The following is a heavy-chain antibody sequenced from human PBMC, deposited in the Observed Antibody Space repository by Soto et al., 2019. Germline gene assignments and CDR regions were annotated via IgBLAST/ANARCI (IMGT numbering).Heavy chain of an antibody. Sequence: QVQLVQSGAEVKKPGASVKVSCKASGYTFTDYYMHWVRQAPGQGLEWMGWINPNSGGTNYAQKFQGRGTMTRDTSISTADMELNRLRSDDTAVYYCARDQSPSSGWPGMDVWGQGTTVTVSS. J-gene: IGHJ6*02. CDR2: INPNSGGT. CDR1: GYTFTDYY. V-gene: IGHV1-2*02. D-gene: IGHD6-19*01. CDR3: ARDQSPSSGWPGMDV.